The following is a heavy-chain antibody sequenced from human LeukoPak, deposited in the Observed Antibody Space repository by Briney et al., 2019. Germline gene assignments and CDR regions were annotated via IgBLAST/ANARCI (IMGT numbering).Heavy chain of an antibody. Sequence: SGGSLRLSCVGSGFSFSTYWMYWVRQAPGKGLGSVARITSNGRVTAYADSVKGRFTISRDNARNTLYLQMNSLRPEDTALYYCASQGDASGSYPADWGRGTLVTVSS. CDR3: ASQGDASGSYPAD. CDR2: ITSNGRVT. V-gene: IGHV3-74*01. CDR1: GFSFSTYW. J-gene: IGHJ4*02. D-gene: IGHD3-10*01.